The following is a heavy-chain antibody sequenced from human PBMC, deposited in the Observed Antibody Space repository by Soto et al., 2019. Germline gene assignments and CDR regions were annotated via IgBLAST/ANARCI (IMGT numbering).Heavy chain of an antibody. Sequence: SETLSLTCTVSGGSISSNYWTWIRQPPGKGLEWIGYVYNSGSTNYNPSLKSRVTISEDTSKGQFSLKVNSMTAADTAVYYCARYRREAVAGYTLANWGQGILVTVSS. D-gene: IGHD6-13*01. CDR1: GGSISSNY. V-gene: IGHV4-59*01. CDR3: ARYRREAVAGYTLAN. CDR2: VYNSGST. J-gene: IGHJ4*02.